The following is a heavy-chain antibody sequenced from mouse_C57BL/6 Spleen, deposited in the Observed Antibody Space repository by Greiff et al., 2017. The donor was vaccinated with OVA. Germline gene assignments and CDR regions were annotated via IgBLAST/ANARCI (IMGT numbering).Heavy chain of an antibody. J-gene: IGHJ3*01. CDR1: GYSITSGYY. Sequence: DVKLQESGPGLVKPSQSLSLTCSVTGYSITSGYYWNWIRQFPGNKLEWMGYISYDGSNNYNPSLKNRISITRDTSKNQFFLKLNSVTTEDTATYYCATFYYGSSPFAYWGQGTLVTVSA. V-gene: IGHV3-6*01. CDR2: ISYDGSN. CDR3: ATFYYGSSPFAY. D-gene: IGHD1-1*01.